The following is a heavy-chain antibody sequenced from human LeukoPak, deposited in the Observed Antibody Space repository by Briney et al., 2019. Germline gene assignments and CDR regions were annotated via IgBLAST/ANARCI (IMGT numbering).Heavy chain of an antibody. J-gene: IGHJ4*02. CDR1: GFTFSDYY. D-gene: IGHD5-12*01. CDR2: IRYDGSNK. CDR3: AKEGIVATISYFDY. Sequence: GGSLRLSCAASGFTFSDYYMHWVRQAPGKGLEWVAFIRYDGSNKYYADSVKGRFTISRDNSKNTLYLQMNSLRAEDTAVYYCAKEGIVATISYFDYRGQGTLVTVSS. V-gene: IGHV3-30*02.